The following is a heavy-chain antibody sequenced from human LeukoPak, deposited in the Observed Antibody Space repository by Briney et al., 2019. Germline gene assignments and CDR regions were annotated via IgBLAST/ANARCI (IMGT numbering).Heavy chain of an antibody. CDR1: GFTVSSNY. CDR3: ARDKGYSSGYPIDY. D-gene: IGHD6-19*01. Sequence: RGSLRLSCAASGFTVSSNYMNWVRQAPGKGLEWVSSISSSSSYIYYADSVKGRFTISRDNAKNSLYLQMNSLRAEDTAVYYCARDKGYSSGYPIDYWGQGTLVTVSS. J-gene: IGHJ4*02. CDR2: ISSSSSYI. V-gene: IGHV3-21*01.